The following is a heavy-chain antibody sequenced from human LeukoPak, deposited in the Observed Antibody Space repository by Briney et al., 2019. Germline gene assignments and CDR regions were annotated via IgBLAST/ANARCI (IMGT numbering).Heavy chain of an antibody. CDR3: ARDIKLLWFGESKYYFDY. D-gene: IGHD3-10*01. V-gene: IGHV1-2*02. Sequence: ASVKVSCKASGYSFTDHYLHWVRQAPGQGLEWMGWINPNSGGTNYAQKFQGRVTMTRDTSISTAYMELSRLRSDDTAVYYCARDIKLLWFGESKYYFDYWGQGTLVTVSS. CDR2: INPNSGGT. J-gene: IGHJ4*02. CDR1: GYSFTDHY.